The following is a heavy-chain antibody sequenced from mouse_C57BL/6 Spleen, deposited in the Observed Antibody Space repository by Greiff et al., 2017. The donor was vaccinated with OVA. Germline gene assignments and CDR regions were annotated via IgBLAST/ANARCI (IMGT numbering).Heavy chain of an antibody. Sequence: VKLVESGPELVKPGASVKISCKASGYSFTSYYIHWVKQRPGQGLEWIGWIYPGSGNTKYNEKFKGKATLTADTSSSTAYMQLSSLTSEDSAVYYCARGDGYYLYFDYWGQGTTLTVSS. D-gene: IGHD2-3*01. CDR1: GYSFTSYY. J-gene: IGHJ2*01. V-gene: IGHV1-66*01. CDR2: IYPGSGNT. CDR3: ARGDGYYLYFDY.